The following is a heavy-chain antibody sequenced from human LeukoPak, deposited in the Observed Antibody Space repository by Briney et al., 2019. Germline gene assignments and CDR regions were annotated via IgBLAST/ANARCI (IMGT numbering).Heavy chain of an antibody. CDR1: GYSISSGYY. V-gene: IGHV4-38-2*01. CDR2: IYHSGST. D-gene: IGHD3-9*01. Sequence: SETLSLTCAVSGYSISSGYYWGWIRQPPGKGLEWIGSIYHSGSTYYNPSLKSRVTISVDASKNQFSLKLSSVTAADTAVYYCARLGYDILTGYTVGYYWGQGTLVTVSS. CDR3: ARLGYDILTGYTVGYY. J-gene: IGHJ4*02.